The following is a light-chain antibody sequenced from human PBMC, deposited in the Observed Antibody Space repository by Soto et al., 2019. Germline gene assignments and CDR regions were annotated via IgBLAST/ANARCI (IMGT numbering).Light chain of an antibody. CDR1: SSDVGGYNY. J-gene: IGLJ3*02. CDR2: EVS. CDR3: SSYTSSSTRV. Sequence: QSALTQPASVSGSPGQSITLSCTGTSSDVGGYNYDSWYQQHPGKAPKLMIYEVSNRPSGVSNRVSGSKSGNTASLTISGLQAEDEGDYYCSSYTSSSTRVFGGGTKLTVL. V-gene: IGLV2-14*01.